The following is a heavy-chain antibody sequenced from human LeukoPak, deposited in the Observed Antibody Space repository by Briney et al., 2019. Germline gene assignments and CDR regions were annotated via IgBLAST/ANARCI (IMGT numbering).Heavy chain of an antibody. V-gene: IGHV3-7*01. D-gene: IGHD3-10*01. CDR2: MNRDGSEK. Sequence: AGGSLRLSCAASGFTFSSYWMSWVRQAPGKGLEWVANMNRDGSEKYYVDSVKGRFTISRDNAKNSLYLQMNSLRAEDTAVYYCVRADLVRGNPVAYWGQGTLVTVSS. J-gene: IGHJ4*02. CDR1: GFTFSSYW. CDR3: VRADLVRGNPVAY.